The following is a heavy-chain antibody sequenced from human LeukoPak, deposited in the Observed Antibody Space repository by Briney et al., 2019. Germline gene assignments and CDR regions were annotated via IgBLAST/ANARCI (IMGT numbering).Heavy chain of an antibody. V-gene: IGHV4-34*10. D-gene: IGHD2-8*01. J-gene: IGHJ4*02. Sequence: SETLSLTCAVYGGSFSGYYWSWIRQPPGKGLEWIGEINHSGSTDYNPSLKSRVTMSVDTSKIQFSLKLSSVTTADTAVYFCARYYCPNGVCSGFDHWGQGTLVTVSS. CDR1: GGSFSGYY. CDR2: INHSGST. CDR3: ARYYCPNGVCSGFDH.